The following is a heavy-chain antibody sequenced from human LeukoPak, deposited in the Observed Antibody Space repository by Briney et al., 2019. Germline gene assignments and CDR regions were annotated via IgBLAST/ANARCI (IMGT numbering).Heavy chain of an antibody. J-gene: IGHJ4*02. Sequence: ASVKVSCKASGYTFTGYYMHWVRQAPGQGLEWMGWINPNSGGTNYAQKFQGRVTMTRDTSISTAYVELSRLRSDDTAVYDCARDLSRVIVVVRRSLGYWGQGTLVTVSS. CDR2: INPNSGGT. V-gene: IGHV1-2*02. CDR1: GYTFTGYY. D-gene: IGHD3-22*01. CDR3: ARDLSRVIVVVRRSLGY.